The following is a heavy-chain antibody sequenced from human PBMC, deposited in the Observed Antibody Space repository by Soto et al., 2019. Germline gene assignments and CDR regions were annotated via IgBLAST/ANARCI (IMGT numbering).Heavy chain of an antibody. J-gene: IGHJ6*02. Sequence: SVKVSCKASGFTFTSSAVQWVRQARGQRLEWIGWIVVGSGNTNYAQKFQERVTITRDMSTSTAYMELSSLRSEDTAVYYCAAGVFIDGISQLLGYYYYGMVVWGQGTTVNVSS. V-gene: IGHV1-58*01. D-gene: IGHD1-1*01. CDR1: GFTFTSSA. CDR3: AAGVFIDGISQLLGYYYYGMVV. CDR2: IVVGSGNT.